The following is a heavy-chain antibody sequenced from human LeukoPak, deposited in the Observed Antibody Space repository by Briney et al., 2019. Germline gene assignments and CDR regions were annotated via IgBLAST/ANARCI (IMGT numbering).Heavy chain of an antibody. D-gene: IGHD3-16*02. J-gene: IGHJ5*02. Sequence: SETLSLTCTVSGGSISSGSYYWSWIRQPAGKGLEWIGRIYTSGSTNYNPSLKSRVTISVDTSKNQFSLKLSSVTAADTAVYYCARCRDYVWGSYRPPVDPWGQGTLVTVSS. V-gene: IGHV4-61*02. CDR2: IYTSGST. CDR1: GGSISSGSYY. CDR3: ARCRDYVWGSYRPPVDP.